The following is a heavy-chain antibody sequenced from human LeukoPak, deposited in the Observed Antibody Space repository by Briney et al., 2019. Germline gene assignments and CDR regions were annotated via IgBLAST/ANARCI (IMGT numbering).Heavy chain of an antibody. J-gene: IGHJ4*02. D-gene: IGHD3-9*01. CDR2: ISWNSGSI. Sequence: PGRSLRLSCAASGFTFDDYAMHWVRQAPGKGLEWVSGISWNSGSIGYADSVKGRFTISRDNSKNTLYLQMNSLRAEDTAVYYCARVDILTGYFDYWGQGTLVTVSS. CDR3: ARVDILTGYFDY. CDR1: GFTFDDYA. V-gene: IGHV3-9*01.